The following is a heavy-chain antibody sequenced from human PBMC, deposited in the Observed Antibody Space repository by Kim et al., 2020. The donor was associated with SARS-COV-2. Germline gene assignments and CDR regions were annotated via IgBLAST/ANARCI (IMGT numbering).Heavy chain of an antibody. CDR1: GGSISSSSYY. J-gene: IGHJ4*02. Sequence: SETLSLTCTVSGGSISSSSYYWGWIRQPPGKGLEWIGSIYYSGSTYYNPSLKSRVTISVDTSKNQFSLKLSSVTAADTAVYYCARHVYARTTKLDYWGQGTLVTVSS. V-gene: IGHV4-39*01. CDR3: ARHVYARTTKLDY. D-gene: IGHD1-1*01. CDR2: IYYSGST.